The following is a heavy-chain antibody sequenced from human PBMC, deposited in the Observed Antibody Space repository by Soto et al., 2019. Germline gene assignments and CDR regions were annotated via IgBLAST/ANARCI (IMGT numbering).Heavy chain of an antibody. D-gene: IGHD1-26*01. J-gene: IGHJ4*02. CDR3: ARAMSSGSYFDY. CDR1: GFTFSSYW. Sequence: GGSLRFSCAASGFTFSSYWMHWVRQVSGKGLVWVSRVYSDGSSTSYADSVKGRFTISRDNAKNTLYLQMNSLRAEDTAVYYCARAMSSGSYFDYWGQGTLVTVSS. CDR2: VYSDGSST. V-gene: IGHV3-74*01.